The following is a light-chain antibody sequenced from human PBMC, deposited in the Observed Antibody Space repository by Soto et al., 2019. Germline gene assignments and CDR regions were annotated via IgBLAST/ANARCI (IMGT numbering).Light chain of an antibody. CDR2: LGS. Sequence: DIVMTQSPLSLPVTPGEPASISCRSSQSLLHSNGYNYLGWYLQKPGQSPQLLIYLGSNRASGVPDRFSGSGSGTDFTLKISRVEAEDVGVYYCMQVLETPLTFGPGTKVDIK. CDR3: MQVLETPLT. CDR1: QSLLHSNGYNY. J-gene: IGKJ3*01. V-gene: IGKV2-28*01.